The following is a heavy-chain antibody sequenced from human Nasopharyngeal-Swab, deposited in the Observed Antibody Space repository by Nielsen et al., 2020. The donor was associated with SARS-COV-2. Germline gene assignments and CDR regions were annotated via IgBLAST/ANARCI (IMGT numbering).Heavy chain of an antibody. CDR1: GGSISSGGYY. Sequence: SETLSLTCTVSGGSISSGGYYWSWIRQHPGKGLEWIGYIYYSGSTYYNPSLKSRVTISVDTSKNQFSLKLSSVTAADTAVYYCARVNIVVVPAATYYYYYGMDVWGQGTTVTVSS. CDR3: ARVNIVVVPAATYYYYYGMDV. J-gene: IGHJ6*02. D-gene: IGHD2-2*01. CDR2: IYYSGST. V-gene: IGHV4-31*03.